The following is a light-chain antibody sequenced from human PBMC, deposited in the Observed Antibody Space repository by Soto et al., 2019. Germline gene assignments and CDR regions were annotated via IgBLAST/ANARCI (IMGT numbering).Light chain of an antibody. Sequence: EIVLTQSPATLSLSPGERATLSCRASQSVSSYLAWYQQKPGQAPRLLIYDASNRATGIPARFSGSGSGKDFTLTISSLEPEDFAVYYCQQRSNWPPVTFGQGTKVEIK. J-gene: IGKJ1*01. CDR3: QQRSNWPPVT. V-gene: IGKV3-11*01. CDR1: QSVSSY. CDR2: DAS.